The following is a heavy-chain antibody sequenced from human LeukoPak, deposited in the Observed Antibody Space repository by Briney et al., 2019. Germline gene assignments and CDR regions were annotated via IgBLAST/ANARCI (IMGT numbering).Heavy chain of an antibody. Sequence: SETLSLTCTVSGGSISSSSYYWGWIRQPPGKGLEWIGSIYYSGSTYYNPSLKSRVTISVDTSKNQFSLKLSSVTAADTAVYYCASTYYDILTGYRVCDYWGQGTLVTVSS. CDR2: IYYSGST. CDR3: ASTYYDILTGYRVCDY. V-gene: IGHV4-39*01. CDR1: GGSISSSSYY. J-gene: IGHJ4*02. D-gene: IGHD3-9*01.